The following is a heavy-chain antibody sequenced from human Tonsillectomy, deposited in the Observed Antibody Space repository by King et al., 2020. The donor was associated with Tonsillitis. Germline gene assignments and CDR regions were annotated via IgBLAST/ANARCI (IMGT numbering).Heavy chain of an antibody. D-gene: IGHD6-6*01. CDR1: DYTFSTYG. CDR2: ISPYNGKT. J-gene: IGHJ4*02. CDR3: ARDFWPSHGVSSFLSDD. V-gene: IGHV1-18*04. Sequence: VQLVESGAEVKKPGASVKVSCKASDYTFSTYGINWVRQAPGQGLEWMGWISPYNGKTSSAEKFQGRFTMTTDTSTSTAYMELRSLRSDDTAFYYCARDFWPSHGVSSFLSDDGGQGTLVTVSS.